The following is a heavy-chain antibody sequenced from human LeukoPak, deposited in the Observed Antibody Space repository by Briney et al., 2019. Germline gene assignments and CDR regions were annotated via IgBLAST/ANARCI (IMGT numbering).Heavy chain of an antibody. CDR3: AKRVPYTSSSVYFDY. J-gene: IGHJ4*02. CDR2: ISDDGRST. D-gene: IGHD6-6*01. V-gene: IGHV3-23*01. CDR1: GFTFSSYG. Sequence: GGSLRLSCAASGFTFSSYGKSWVRQAPGKGLEWVSSISDDGRSTYYADSVKGRFTISKDNSKNTMYLQMNNLRAEDTAIYYCAKRVPYTSSSVYFDYWGQGTLVTVSS.